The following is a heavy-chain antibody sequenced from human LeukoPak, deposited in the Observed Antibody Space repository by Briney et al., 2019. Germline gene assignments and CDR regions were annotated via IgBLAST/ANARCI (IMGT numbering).Heavy chain of an antibody. Sequence: SETLSLTCGVSGGSVSSTNWWTWIRQPPGKGLEWIGEVHLDGRTNFNPSLKSRFTMSVDLSENHVSLKLTSVTAADTAVYYCAREGGFYRPLDYSGQGTLVTVSS. CDR1: GGSVSSTNW. CDR2: VHLDGRT. J-gene: IGHJ4*02. D-gene: IGHD6-25*01. V-gene: IGHV4-4*02. CDR3: AREGGFYRPLDY.